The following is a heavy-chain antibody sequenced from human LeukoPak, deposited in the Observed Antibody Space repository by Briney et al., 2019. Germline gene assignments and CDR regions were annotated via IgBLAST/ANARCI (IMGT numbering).Heavy chain of an antibody. CDR2: IIPILGIA. CDR3: ARDGGGSNDAFDI. D-gene: IGHD1-26*01. CDR1: GGTFSSYA. Sequence: SVKVSCKASGGTFSSYAISWVRQAPGQGLEWMGRIIPILGIANYAQKFQGRVAITADKSTSTAYMELSSLRSEDTAVYYCARDGGGSNDAFDIWGQGTMVTVSS. V-gene: IGHV1-69*04. J-gene: IGHJ3*02.